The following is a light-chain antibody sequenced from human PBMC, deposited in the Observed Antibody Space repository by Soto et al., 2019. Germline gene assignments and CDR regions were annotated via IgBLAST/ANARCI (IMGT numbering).Light chain of an antibody. CDR1: QDISNF. V-gene: IGKV3-15*01. CDR3: QQYNNWSIT. Sequence: MTQSPSSLSASVGDRVTITCQASQDISNFLNWYQQTPGQAPRLLIYGASTRATGIPARFSGSGSGTEFTLTISSLQSEDFAVYYCQQYNNWSITFGQGTRLEIK. CDR2: GAS. J-gene: IGKJ5*01.